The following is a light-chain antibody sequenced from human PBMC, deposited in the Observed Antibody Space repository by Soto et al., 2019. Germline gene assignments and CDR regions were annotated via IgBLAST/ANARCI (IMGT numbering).Light chain of an antibody. Sequence: DIQMTQSPSTLSGSVGDRVTITCRASQTISSWLAWYQQKPGKAPKLLIYKASTLKSGVPSRFSGSGSGTEFTLTISSLQPDDFAIYYCQHYNSYSEEFGQGTKVDIK. J-gene: IGKJ1*01. CDR1: QTISSW. CDR3: QHYNSYSEE. V-gene: IGKV1-5*03. CDR2: KAS.